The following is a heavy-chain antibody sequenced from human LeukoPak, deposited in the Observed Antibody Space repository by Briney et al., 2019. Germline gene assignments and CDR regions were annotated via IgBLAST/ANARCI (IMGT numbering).Heavy chain of an antibody. J-gene: IGHJ4*02. D-gene: IGHD6-13*01. V-gene: IGHV1-2*02. CDR1: GYTFTGYY. CDR3: ARPNTDAAGYYFDY. Sequence: ASVKVSCKASGYTFTGYYMHWVRQAPGQGLEWMGWINPNSGGTNYAQNFQGRVTMTRDTSISTAYMELSRLRSDDTAVYYCARPNTDAAGYYFDYWGQGTLVTVSS. CDR2: INPNSGGT.